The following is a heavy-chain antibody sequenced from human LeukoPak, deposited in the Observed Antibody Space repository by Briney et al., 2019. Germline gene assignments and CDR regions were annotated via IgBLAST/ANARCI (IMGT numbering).Heavy chain of an antibody. CDR1: GGTFSSYA. CDR2: IIPIFGTA. D-gene: IGHD3-3*01. Sequence: GSSVKVSCKASGGTFSSYAISWVRQAPGQGLEWMGGIIPIFGTANYAQKFQGRVTITTDESTSTAYMELSSLRSEDTAVYYCARGDYYDFWSASYYFDYWGQGSLVTVSS. J-gene: IGHJ4*02. V-gene: IGHV1-69*05. CDR3: ARGDYYDFWSASYYFDY.